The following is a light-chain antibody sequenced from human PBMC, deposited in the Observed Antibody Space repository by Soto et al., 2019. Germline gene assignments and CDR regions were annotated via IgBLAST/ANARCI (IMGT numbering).Light chain of an antibody. V-gene: IGKV1-5*01. CDR3: QQHNSYSWT. CDR1: QSISNW. J-gene: IGKJ1*01. Sequence: DIQMTQSPSTLSASVGDRVTTTCRTSQSISNWLAWYQQKPGKAPKLLISGASSLESGVPSRFSGSGSGTEFTLTISSLQPDDFATYYCQQHNSYSWTFGQGTKVDI. CDR2: GAS.